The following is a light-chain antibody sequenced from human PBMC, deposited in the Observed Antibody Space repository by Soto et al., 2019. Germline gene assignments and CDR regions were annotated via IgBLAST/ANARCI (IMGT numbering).Light chain of an antibody. CDR1: QSVSSY. Sequence: EIVLTQSPATLSSSPGERDTLSCRASQSVSSYLAWYQQKPGQAPRLLIYDASNRATGIPTRFSGSGSGTDFTLTISSLEPEDFAVYYCQQRSNWPLTFGGGTKVDIK. J-gene: IGKJ4*01. CDR2: DAS. V-gene: IGKV3-11*01. CDR3: QQRSNWPLT.